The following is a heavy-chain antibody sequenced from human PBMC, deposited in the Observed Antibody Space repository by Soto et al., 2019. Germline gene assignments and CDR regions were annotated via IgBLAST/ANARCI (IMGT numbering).Heavy chain of an antibody. V-gene: IGHV1-24*01. Sequence: ASVKVSCKVSGYTLTELSMHWVRQAPGKGLEWMGGFDPEDGETIYAQKFQGRVTMTEDTSTDTAYMELSSLRSEDTAVYYCATDHSSGWSNGHWFDPWGQGTLVTVSS. J-gene: IGHJ5*02. CDR2: FDPEDGET. D-gene: IGHD6-19*01. CDR1: GYTLTELS. CDR3: ATDHSSGWSNGHWFDP.